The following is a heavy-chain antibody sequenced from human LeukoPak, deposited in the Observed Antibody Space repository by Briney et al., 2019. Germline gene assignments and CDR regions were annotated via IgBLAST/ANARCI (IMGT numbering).Heavy chain of an antibody. Sequence: ASVNVSCKVSGYTLTELSMHWVRQGPGKGLGWMGGFDTEDGETVYARRFQGRVTMTEDTSTDTAYMELSSLRSEDTAVYYCATEPRVADGDTPGFDYWGQGTLVTVSS. D-gene: IGHD5-24*01. CDR3: ATEPRVADGDTPGFDY. V-gene: IGHV1-24*01. CDR1: GYTLTELS. J-gene: IGHJ4*02. CDR2: FDTEDGET.